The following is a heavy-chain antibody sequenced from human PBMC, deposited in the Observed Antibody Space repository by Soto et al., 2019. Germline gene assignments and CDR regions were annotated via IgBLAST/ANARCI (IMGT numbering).Heavy chain of an antibody. J-gene: IGHJ5*02. CDR1: GFTFSNYA. CDR3: AKDATAPGTLWLDR. Sequence: EVQLVESGGGLVRPGGSLRLSCAASGFTFSNYAMNWVRQAPGKGLEWVSSISSGSTYIYYADSVNARFTICRYNAENSLYLQMNSLRAEDTAVYFCAKDATAPGTLWLDRWGQGTLVTVSS. CDR2: ISSGSTYI. V-gene: IGHV3-21*01. D-gene: IGHD6-13*01.